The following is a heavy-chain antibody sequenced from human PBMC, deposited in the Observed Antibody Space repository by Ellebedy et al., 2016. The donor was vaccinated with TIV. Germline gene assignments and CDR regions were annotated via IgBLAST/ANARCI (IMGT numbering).Heavy chain of an antibody. CDR2: IHYSGSP. Sequence: MPSETLSLTCTVSGGSISSSSYYWGWIRQPPGKGLEWIGSIHYSGSPYYNPSLKSRVTISVDTSKNQFSLKLSSVTAADKAVYYCARRRYSSGWYNWFDPWGQGTLVTVSS. D-gene: IGHD6-19*01. V-gene: IGHV4-39*01. CDR3: ARRRYSSGWYNWFDP. J-gene: IGHJ5*02. CDR1: GGSISSSSYY.